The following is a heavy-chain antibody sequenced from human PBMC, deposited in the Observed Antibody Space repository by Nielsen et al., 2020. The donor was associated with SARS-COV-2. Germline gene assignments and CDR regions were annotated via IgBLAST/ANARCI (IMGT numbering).Heavy chain of an antibody. D-gene: IGHD5-12*01. CDR1: GFTFSSYS. V-gene: IGHV3-48*02. CDR3: ARDVGDIVATIEDAFDI. Sequence: GGSLRLSCAASGFTFSSYSMNWVRQAPGKGLEWVSYITSSSNTIYYADSVKGRFTISRDNAKNSLYLQMNSLRDEDTAVYYCARDVGDIVATIEDAFDIWGQGTKVTVSS. CDR2: ITSSSNTI. J-gene: IGHJ3*02.